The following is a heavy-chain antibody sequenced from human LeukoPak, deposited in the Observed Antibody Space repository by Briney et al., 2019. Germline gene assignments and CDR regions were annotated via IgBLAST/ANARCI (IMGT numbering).Heavy chain of an antibody. CDR2: ISGSGGST. J-gene: IGHJ4*02. CDR3: AKSFLSSWVYYFDY. V-gene: IGHV3-23*01. D-gene: IGHD6-13*01. CDR1: GFTFSSYA. Sequence: GGSLGLSCAASGFTFSSYAMSWVRQAPGKGLEWVSAISGSGGSTYYADSVKGRFTISRDNSKNTLYLQMNSLRAEDTAVYYCAKSFLSSWVYYFDYWGQGTLVTVSS.